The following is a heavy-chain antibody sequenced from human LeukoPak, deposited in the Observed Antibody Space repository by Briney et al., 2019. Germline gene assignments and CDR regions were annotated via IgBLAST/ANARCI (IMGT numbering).Heavy chain of an antibody. CDR3: ARDPYCGSTSCYTPPSFDP. CDR2: ISSSGSTI. D-gene: IGHD2-2*02. J-gene: IGHJ5*02. CDR1: GFTFSDYY. Sequence: GGSLRLSCAASGFTFSDYYMSWIRQAPGKGLEWVSYISSSGSTIYYADSVKGRFTISRDNAKNSLYLQMNSLRAEDTAVYYCARDPYCGSTSCYTPPSFDPWGQGTLVTVSS. V-gene: IGHV3-11*01.